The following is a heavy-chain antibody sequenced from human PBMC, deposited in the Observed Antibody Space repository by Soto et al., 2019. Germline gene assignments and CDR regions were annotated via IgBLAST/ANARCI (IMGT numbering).Heavy chain of an antibody. J-gene: IGHJ4*02. CDR1: GYSFTSYW. D-gene: IGHD2-2*01. CDR2: IYPGDSDT. V-gene: IGHV5-51*01. Sequence: GESLKISCKGSGYSFTSYWISWVRQMPGKGLEWMGIIYPGDSDTRYSPSFQGQVTISADKSISTAYLQWSSLKASDTAMYYCARLGGYCSSTKCYGGGDYWGQGTQVTVSS. CDR3: ARLGGYCSSTKCYGGGDY.